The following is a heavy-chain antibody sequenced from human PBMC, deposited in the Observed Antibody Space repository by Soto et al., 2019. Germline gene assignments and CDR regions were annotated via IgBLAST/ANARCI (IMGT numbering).Heavy chain of an antibody. Sequence: QVQLQQWGAGLLKPSETLSLTCAVYGGSFSGYYWTWVRQLPGKGLEWIGEINHSGTTNYKPSLRSRLTISIDTSKNQLSLKVNSVTAADTAVYYCARGRTLITGTSLDYWGQGTLVTVSS. CDR3: ARGRTLITGTSLDY. V-gene: IGHV4-34*01. CDR1: GGSFSGYY. D-gene: IGHD1-20*01. J-gene: IGHJ4*02. CDR2: INHSGTT.